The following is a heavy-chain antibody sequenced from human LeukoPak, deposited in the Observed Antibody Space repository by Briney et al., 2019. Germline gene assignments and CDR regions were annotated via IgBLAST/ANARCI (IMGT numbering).Heavy chain of an antibody. CDR2: IYYSGRT. D-gene: IGHD3-10*01. CDR3: ARRKYYTIEN. V-gene: IGHV4-39*01. J-gene: IGHJ4*02. CDR1: GDSISSSGYY. Sequence: KPSETLSLTCTVSGDSISSSGYYWGWIRQPPGKGLEWIASIYYSGRTYYNPSLKSRITISVDPSKNQFSLRLSSVTAADTAVYYCARRKYYTIENRGQGTLVTVSS.